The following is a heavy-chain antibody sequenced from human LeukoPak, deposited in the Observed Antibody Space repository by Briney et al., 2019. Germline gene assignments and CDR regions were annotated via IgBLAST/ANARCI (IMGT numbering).Heavy chain of an antibody. CDR1: GGSISSGGYS. J-gene: IGHJ4*02. D-gene: IGHD3-10*01. CDR3: ARSLGYFDY. CDR2: IYHSGST. V-gene: IGHV4-30-2*01. Sequence: NPSETLSLTWTVSGGSISSGGYSWSWIRQPPGTGLEWIGYIYHSGSTYYNPSLRSRVTISVDRSKNQFSLKLSSVTAADTAVYYCARSLGYFDYWGQGTLVTVSS.